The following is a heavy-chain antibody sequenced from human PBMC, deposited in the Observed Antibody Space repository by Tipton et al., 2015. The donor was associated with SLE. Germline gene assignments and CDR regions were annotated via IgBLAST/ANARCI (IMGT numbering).Heavy chain of an antibody. V-gene: IGHV3-23*01. CDR2: VTGSGGGT. Sequence: SLRLSCAASGFTFSNYAMNWVRQAPGKGLEWVSLVTGSGGGTYYSNFVKGRFTISRDNSKNTLYLQMNSLRPQDTAVYYCAKASGGVYGTEYFDYWGQGTLVTVSS. CDR1: GFTFSNYA. J-gene: IGHJ4*02. D-gene: IGHD5/OR15-5a*01. CDR3: AKASGGVYGTEYFDY.